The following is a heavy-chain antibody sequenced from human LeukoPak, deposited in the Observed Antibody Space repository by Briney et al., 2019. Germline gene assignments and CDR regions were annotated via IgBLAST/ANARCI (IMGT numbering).Heavy chain of an antibody. CDR3: AKGFGYSSSFDP. J-gene: IGHJ5*02. CDR1: GFTFSSYA. D-gene: IGHD6-13*01. CDR2: ISGSGGST. Sequence: SLRLSCAASGFTFSSYAMSWVRQAPGKGLEWVSAISGSGGSTYYADSVKGRFTISRDNSKNTLYLQMNSLRAEDTAVYYCAKGFGYSSSFDPWGQGTLVTVSS. V-gene: IGHV3-23*01.